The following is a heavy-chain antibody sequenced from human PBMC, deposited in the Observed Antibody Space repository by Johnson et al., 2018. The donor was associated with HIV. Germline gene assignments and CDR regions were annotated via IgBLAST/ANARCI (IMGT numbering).Heavy chain of an antibody. J-gene: IGHJ3*01. V-gene: IGHV3-66*01. D-gene: IGHD3-10*01. CDR2: IYSGGST. CDR3: ARGVRGVIID. CDR1: GFTVSSNY. Sequence: EQLVESGGGLVQPGGSLRLSCAASGFTVSSNYMNWVRQAPGKGLEWVSIIYSGGSTYYAASVKGRFTISRDSSKNTVYLQMNNLRAEDTAVYNCARGVRGVIIDWGQGTLVTVSS.